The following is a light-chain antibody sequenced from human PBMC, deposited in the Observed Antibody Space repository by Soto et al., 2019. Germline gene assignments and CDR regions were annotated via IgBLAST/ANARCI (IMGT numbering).Light chain of an antibody. V-gene: IGKV3-15*01. Sequence: EIVMTQSPATLSVSPGERATLSCRASQSVYNNLAWYQQKPGQAPRLLIYGASTRATGIPARFSGSGSGTDFTLTISRLEPEDFAVYYCQQYGSAPFTFGPGTKVDIK. J-gene: IGKJ3*01. CDR3: QQYGSAPFT. CDR2: GAS. CDR1: QSVYNN.